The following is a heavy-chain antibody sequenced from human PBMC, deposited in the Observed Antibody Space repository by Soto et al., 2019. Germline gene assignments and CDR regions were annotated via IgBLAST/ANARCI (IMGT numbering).Heavy chain of an antibody. CDR2: ISAYDGHT. V-gene: IGHV1-18*01. J-gene: IGHJ6*02. D-gene: IGHD2-15*01. Sequence: ASVKVSCKASGYTFTTYGITWVRQAPGQGLEWVGWISAYDGHTSYAQKLQDRVTMTTDTSTSTACMDLRSLRSDDSAVYYCARGQGEYCSGGSCYANYYYSGMDVWGQGTTVTVSS. CDR3: ARGQGEYCSGGSCYANYYYSGMDV. CDR1: GYTFTTYG.